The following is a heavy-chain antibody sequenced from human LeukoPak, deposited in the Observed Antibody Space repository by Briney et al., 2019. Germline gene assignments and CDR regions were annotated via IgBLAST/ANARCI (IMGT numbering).Heavy chain of an antibody. J-gene: IGHJ4*02. CDR3: ARDSGGLNYDY. D-gene: IGHD1-26*01. CDR2: MNHNSANT. Sequence: ASVKVSCTASGYTFTSYDINWVRQATGQGLEWMEWMNHNSANTGYAQKFQGRVTMTRNTSISTAYMELSGLRSEDTAVYYCARDSGGLNYDYWGQGTLGTFS. V-gene: IGHV1-8*01. CDR1: GYTFTSYD.